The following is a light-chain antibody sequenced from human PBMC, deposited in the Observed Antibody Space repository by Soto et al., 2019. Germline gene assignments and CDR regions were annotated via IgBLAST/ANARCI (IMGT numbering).Light chain of an antibody. V-gene: IGLV1-51*02. CDR2: ENN. Sequence: SVLTQPPSVSAAPGQKVTISCSGSSSNIGNNYVSWYQQLPGTAPKLLIYENNKRPSGIPDRFSGSKSGTSATLGITGLQTGDEADDYCEAWDTSLSVYVFATGTNVTAL. CDR1: SSNIGNNY. J-gene: IGLJ1*01. CDR3: EAWDTSLSVYV.